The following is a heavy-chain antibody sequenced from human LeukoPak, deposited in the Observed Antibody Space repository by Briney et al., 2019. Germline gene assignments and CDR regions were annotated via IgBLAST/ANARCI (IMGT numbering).Heavy chain of an antibody. Sequence: SETLSLTCTVSGGSISSYYWSWIRQPAGKGLEWIGRIYTSGSTNYNPSLKSRVTLSLDTSKNQFSLKLSSVTAADTAVYYCARDRPRLRGYSYGYYYYMDVWGKGTTVTVSS. D-gene: IGHD5-18*01. CDR3: ARDRPRLRGYSYGYYYYMDV. CDR1: GGSISSYY. J-gene: IGHJ6*03. V-gene: IGHV4-4*07. CDR2: IYTSGST.